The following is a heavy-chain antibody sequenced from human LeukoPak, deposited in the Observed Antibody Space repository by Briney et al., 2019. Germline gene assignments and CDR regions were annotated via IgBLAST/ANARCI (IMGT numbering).Heavy chain of an antibody. CDR3: AKLGGDYVWGSHVDY. J-gene: IGHJ4*02. CDR2: ISRSSIYM. Sequence: GGSLRLSCAASGFTFSNYNMNWVRQAPGKGLEWVSSISRSSIYMYYADSVKGRFTISRDNSKNTLYLQMNSLRAEDTAVYYCAKLGGDYVWGSHVDYWGQGTLVTVSS. D-gene: IGHD3-16*01. CDR1: GFTFSNYN. V-gene: IGHV3-21*04.